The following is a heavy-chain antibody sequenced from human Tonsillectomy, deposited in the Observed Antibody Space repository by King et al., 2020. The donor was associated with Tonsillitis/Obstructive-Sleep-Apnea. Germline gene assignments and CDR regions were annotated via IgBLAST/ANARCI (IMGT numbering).Heavy chain of an antibody. CDR1: GGTFSSYA. Sequence: QLVQSGAEVKKPGSSVKVSCKASGGTFSSYAISWVRQAPGQGLEWMGGIIPIFGTANYAQKFQGRVTFTADESTSTAYMELSSLRSEDTAVYYCARMSDITIFGVVTIGDYYYYYMDVWGKGTTVTVSS. CDR3: ARMSDITIFGVVTIGDYYYYYMDV. D-gene: IGHD3-3*01. V-gene: IGHV1-69*01. CDR2: IIPIFGTA. J-gene: IGHJ6*03.